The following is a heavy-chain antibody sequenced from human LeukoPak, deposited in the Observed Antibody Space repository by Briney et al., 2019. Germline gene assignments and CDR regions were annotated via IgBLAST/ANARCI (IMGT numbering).Heavy chain of an antibody. D-gene: IGHD7-27*01. CDR2: ISSSSSTI. CDR3: ARGIWGLRGFDI. CDR1: GFTFSSYS. V-gene: IGHV3-48*01. Sequence: GGSLRLSCAASGFTFSSYSMNWVRQAPGKGLEWVSYISSSSSTIYYADSVKGRFTISRDNAKNSLYMQMNSLRAEDTAVYYCARGIWGLRGFDIWGQGTTVTVSS. J-gene: IGHJ3*02.